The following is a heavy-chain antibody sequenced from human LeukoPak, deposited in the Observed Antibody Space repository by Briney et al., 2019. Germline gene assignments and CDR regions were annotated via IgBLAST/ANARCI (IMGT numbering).Heavy chain of an antibody. J-gene: IGHJ1*01. Sequence: GGSLRLSCAVSGFSFNDYAMHWVRQAPGKGLEWVAVISYDGSNKYYADSVKGRFTISRDNSKNTLYLQMNSLRAEDTAVYYCARGLSSGWYWTGYFQHWGQGTLVTVSS. CDR1: GFSFNDYA. CDR3: ARGLSSGWYWTGYFQH. V-gene: IGHV3-30-3*01. D-gene: IGHD6-19*01. CDR2: ISYDGSNK.